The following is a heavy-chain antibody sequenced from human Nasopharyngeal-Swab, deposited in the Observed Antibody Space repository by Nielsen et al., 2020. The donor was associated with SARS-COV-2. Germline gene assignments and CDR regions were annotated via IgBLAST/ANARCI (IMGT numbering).Heavy chain of an antibody. V-gene: IGHV3-13*01. CDR2: IGTMADT. J-gene: IGHJ4*01. CDR1: GFSVSTYD. CDR3: ARVTGGYSFDS. Sequence: GESLKISCAAAGFSVSTYDMHWVRQPTGKSLEWVSTIGTMADTYYTDSVKGRFTISREDATNSLYLQMNSVRPEDTAVYYCARVTGGYSFDSWGQGTLVTVSS. D-gene: IGHD3-22*01.